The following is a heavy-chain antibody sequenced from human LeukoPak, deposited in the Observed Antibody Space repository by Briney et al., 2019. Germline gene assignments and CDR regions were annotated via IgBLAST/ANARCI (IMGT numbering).Heavy chain of an antibody. CDR1: GYTFTSYY. V-gene: IGHV1-46*01. CDR2: INPSGGST. D-gene: IGHD6-13*01. CDR3: AREPTTYSSSWRTFYFDY. Sequence: ASVKVSCKASGYTFTSYYMHWVRQAPGQGLEGMGIINPSGGSTSYAQKFQGRVTMTRDMSTTRVYMELSSLSSEDTAVYYCAREPTTYSSSWRTFYFDYWGQGTLVTVSS. J-gene: IGHJ4*02.